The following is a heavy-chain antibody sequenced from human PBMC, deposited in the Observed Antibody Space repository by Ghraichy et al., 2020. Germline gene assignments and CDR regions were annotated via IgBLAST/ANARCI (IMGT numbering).Heavy chain of an antibody. CDR3: AGSGGWLLHN. CDR1: GSFFSSYF. V-gene: IGHV3-7*03. D-gene: IGHD6-19*01. J-gene: IGHJ4*02. CDR2: INQDESEK. Sequence: GESLNISCAASGSFFSSYFMSWVRQAPVKGLEWVANINQDESEKNYVDSVRGRFTISRDNAKNSLYLQIHSLRAEDTAVYYCAGSGGWLLHNWGQGTLVTVSS.